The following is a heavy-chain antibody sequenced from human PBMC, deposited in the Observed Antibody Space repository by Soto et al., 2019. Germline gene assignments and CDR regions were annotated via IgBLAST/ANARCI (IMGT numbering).Heavy chain of an antibody. CDR1: GYSFTSYW. D-gene: IGHD3-16*01. CDR2: IWPGDSDT. J-gene: IGHJ6*04. Sequence: KISCQGSGYSFTSYWIAWVRQMPGKGLEWMGIIWPGDSDTRYSPSFQGQVTISADKSISTAYLQWSSLKASDTAMYYCARFIQGPMDVWGKGTTVTVSS. CDR3: ARFIQGPMDV. V-gene: IGHV5-51*01.